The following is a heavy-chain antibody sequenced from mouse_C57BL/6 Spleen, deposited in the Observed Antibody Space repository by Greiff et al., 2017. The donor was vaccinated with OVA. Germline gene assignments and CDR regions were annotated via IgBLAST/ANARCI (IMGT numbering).Heavy chain of an antibody. D-gene: IGHD3-2*02. CDR2: IYPRSGNT. Sequence: VQLVESGAELARPGASVKLSCKASGYTFTSYGISWVKQRTGQGLEWIGEIYPRSGNTYYNEKFKGKATLTADKSSSTAYMELRSLTSEDSAVYFCAREGDSSGYDYAMDYWGQGTSVTVSS. CDR1: GYTFTSYG. V-gene: IGHV1-81*01. J-gene: IGHJ4*01. CDR3: AREGDSSGYDYAMDY.